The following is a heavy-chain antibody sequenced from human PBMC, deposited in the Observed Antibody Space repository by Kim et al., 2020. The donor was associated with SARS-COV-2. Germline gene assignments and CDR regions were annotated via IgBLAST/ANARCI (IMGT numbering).Heavy chain of an antibody. CDR1: GGTFSSYA. CDR2: IIPILGIA. Sequence: SVKVSCKSSGGTFSSYAISWVRQAPGQGLEWMGRIIPILGIANYAQKFQGRVTITADKSTSTAYMELSSLRSEDTAVYYCAREPGIAAAGFFDYWGQGT. D-gene: IGHD6-13*01. V-gene: IGHV1-69*04. CDR3: AREPGIAAAGFFDY. J-gene: IGHJ4*02.